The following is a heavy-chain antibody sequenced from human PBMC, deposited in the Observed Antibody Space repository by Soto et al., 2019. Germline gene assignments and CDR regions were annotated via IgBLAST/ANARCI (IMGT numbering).Heavy chain of an antibody. D-gene: IGHD3-10*01. Sequence: QVQLQESGPGLVKPSETLSLTCTVSGGSISSYYWSWIRQPPGKGLEWIGYIYYSGSTNYNPSLKGRVTKPTDTSKNQISPKLSSVTGADTAVYYCARVWGGAFDIWGQGTKVTVSS. CDR1: GGSISSYY. CDR3: ARVWGGAFDI. CDR2: IYYSGST. V-gene: IGHV4-59*12. J-gene: IGHJ3*02.